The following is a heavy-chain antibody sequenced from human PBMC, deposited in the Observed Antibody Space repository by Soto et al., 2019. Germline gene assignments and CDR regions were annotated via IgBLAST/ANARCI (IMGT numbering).Heavy chain of an antibody. Sequence: TSETLSLTCAVSGGSISSGGYSWSWIRQPPGKGLEWIGYIYHSGSTYYNPSLKSRVTISVDRSKNQFSLKLSSVTAADTAVYYCARGFYDSEGYSNPFDNSGQGTLVTVSS. V-gene: IGHV4-30-2*01. D-gene: IGHD3-22*01. CDR1: GGSISSGGYS. J-gene: IGHJ4*02. CDR3: ARGFYDSEGYSNPFDN. CDR2: IYHSGST.